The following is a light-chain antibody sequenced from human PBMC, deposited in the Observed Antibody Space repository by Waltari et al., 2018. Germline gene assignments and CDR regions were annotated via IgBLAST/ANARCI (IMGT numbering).Light chain of an antibody. V-gene: IGKV1-5*03. J-gene: IGKJ1*01. Sequence: DIQMTQSPSTLSASVGARVTITCRASQSISIWLAWYQQKPGKAPKLLINKASTLESGVPSRFSGSGSGTEFTLTISRLQPDDSATYFCQQYSTYPWTFGQGTKVEIK. CDR1: QSISIW. CDR2: KAS. CDR3: QQYSTYPWT.